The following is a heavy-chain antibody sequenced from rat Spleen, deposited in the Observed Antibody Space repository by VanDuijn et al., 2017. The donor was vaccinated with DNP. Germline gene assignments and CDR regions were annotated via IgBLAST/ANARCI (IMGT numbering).Heavy chain of an antibody. J-gene: IGHJ4*01. V-gene: IGHV2S12*01. CDR3: TRGGYSSSYVMDA. CDR1: GFSLSSNS. Sequence: QVQLKESGPGLEQPSQTLSLTCTVSGFSLSSNSVSWVRQPPGKGLEWIAAISSGGSTYYNSAPKSRLSISRETSKSQVFLKMNSLQTEDTAIYFCTRGGYSSSYVMDAWGQGASVTVSS. D-gene: IGHD1-11*01. CDR2: ISSGGST.